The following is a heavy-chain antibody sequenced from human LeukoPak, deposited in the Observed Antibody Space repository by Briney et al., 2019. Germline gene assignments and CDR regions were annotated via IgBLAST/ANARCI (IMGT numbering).Heavy chain of an antibody. CDR3: AKGGLNWNYYYY. J-gene: IGHJ4*02. CDR2: ISGSGGST. Sequence: GGSLRLSCAASGFTFSSYAMSWVRQAPGKGLEWVSAISGSGGSTYYADSVRGRFTISRDNSRNTLYLQMNSLRAEDTAVYYCAKGGLNWNYYYYWGQGTLVTVSS. V-gene: IGHV3-23*01. D-gene: IGHD1-7*01. CDR1: GFTFSSYA.